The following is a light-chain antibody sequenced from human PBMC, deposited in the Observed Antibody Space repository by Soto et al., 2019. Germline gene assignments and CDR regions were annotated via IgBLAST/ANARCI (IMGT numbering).Light chain of an antibody. CDR2: GAS. CDR1: QSVGSN. V-gene: IGKV3-15*01. CDR3: QQYHNWPRT. Sequence: EIVMTQSPATLSVSPGERATLSCRASQSVGSNLAWYQQKPGQSPRLLIYGASTRATGIPARFSGSGSGTEFTLTISSLQSEDFAVYYCQQYHNWPRTFGQGTKVDIK. J-gene: IGKJ1*01.